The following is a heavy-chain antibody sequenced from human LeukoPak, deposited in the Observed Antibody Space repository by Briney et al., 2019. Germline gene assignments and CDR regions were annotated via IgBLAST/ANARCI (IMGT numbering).Heavy chain of an antibody. J-gene: IGHJ4*02. CDR2: IYYSNT. Sequence: SETLSLTCTVSGGSISSYYWSWIRQPPGKGLESIGYIYYSNTNYNPSLKSRVTISVDTSKNQFSLKLSSVTAAATAVYYCARLKYGDYGLYYFDYWGQGTLVTVSS. CDR3: ARLKYGDYGLYYFDY. V-gene: IGHV4-59*08. CDR1: GGSISSYY. D-gene: IGHD4-17*01.